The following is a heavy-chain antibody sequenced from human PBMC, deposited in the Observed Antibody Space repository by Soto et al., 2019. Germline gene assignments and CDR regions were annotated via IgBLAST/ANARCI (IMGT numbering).Heavy chain of an antibody. CDR1: GYTFTSYA. CDR2: INAGNGNT. J-gene: IGHJ2*01. D-gene: IGHD1-26*01. Sequence: ASVKASCKASGYTFTSYAMHWVRQAPGQRLEWMGWINAGNGNTKYSQKFQGRVTITRDTSASTAYMELSSLSSEDTAVYYCARGGSLYWYFDLWGRGTLVTVSS. CDR3: ARGGSLYWYFDL. V-gene: IGHV1-3*01.